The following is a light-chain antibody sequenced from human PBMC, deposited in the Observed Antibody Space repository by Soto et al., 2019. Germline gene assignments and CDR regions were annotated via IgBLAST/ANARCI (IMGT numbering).Light chain of an antibody. Sequence: IQMTQSPASLSASVGDRVTITCRASQSISSFLNWYQQKPGKAPKFLIYATSSVQSDVPSRFSGSGSGTEFTLTISSLQPDDVATYYCQHYNSYSEALGQGTKVDIK. CDR1: QSISSF. CDR2: ATS. CDR3: QHYNSYSEA. V-gene: IGKV1-5*01. J-gene: IGKJ1*01.